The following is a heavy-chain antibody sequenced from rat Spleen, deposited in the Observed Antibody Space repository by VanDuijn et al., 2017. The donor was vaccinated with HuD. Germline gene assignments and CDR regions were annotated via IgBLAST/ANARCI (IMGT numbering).Heavy chain of an antibody. Sequence: QVQLKESGPGLVHPSQTLSLTCTVSGFSLTNYNVHWVRQFTGKGLEWMGVIWTGGSTDYNSALKSRLSISRDTSESQVFLRMNSLQPEDTGTYYCVRDRTGPFDYWGQGVMVTVSS. V-gene: IGHV2-30*01. J-gene: IGHJ2*01. CDR3: VRDRTGPFDY. CDR2: IWTGGST. D-gene: IGHD4-2*01. CDR1: GFSLTNYN.